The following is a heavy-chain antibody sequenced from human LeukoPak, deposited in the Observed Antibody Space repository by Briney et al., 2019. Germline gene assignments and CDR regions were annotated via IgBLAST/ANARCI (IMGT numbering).Heavy chain of an antibody. CDR1: GFTFSNYA. J-gene: IGHJ4*02. Sequence: GGPLRLSCAASGFTFSNYAMNWVRQAPGRGLEWLASVKGDGSATSYVDSVKGRFTISRDNAKNSRYLQMNSLRADDTALYYCARSRGDFWGQGTLVTVSS. CDR3: ARSRGDF. V-gene: IGHV3-7*01. CDR2: VKGDGSAT.